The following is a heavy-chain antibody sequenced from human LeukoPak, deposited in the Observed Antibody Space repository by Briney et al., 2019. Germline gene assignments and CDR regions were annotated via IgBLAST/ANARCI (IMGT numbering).Heavy chain of an antibody. CDR3: ARGRFLEWLLRDYYGMDV. CDR2: IIPIFGTA. V-gene: IGHV1-69*13. J-gene: IGHJ6*02. CDR1: GGTFSSYA. Sequence: EASVKVSCKASGGTFSSYAISWVRQAPGQGLEWMGGIIPIFGTANYAQKFQGRVTITADESTSTAYMELSSLRSEDTAVYYCARGRFLEWLLRDYYGMDVWGQGTTVTVSS. D-gene: IGHD3-3*01.